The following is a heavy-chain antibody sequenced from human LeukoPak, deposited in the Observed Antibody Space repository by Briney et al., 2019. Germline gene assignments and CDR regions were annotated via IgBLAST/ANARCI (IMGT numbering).Heavy chain of an antibody. CDR3: ARGGPYYDFLPGFFDY. Sequence: SGGSLRLSCAASGFTFSSYGMHWVRQAPGKGLEWVAVIWYDGSNKYYADSVKGRFTISRDNSKNTLYLQMNSLRAEDTAVYYCARGGPYYDFLPGFFDYWGQGTLVTVSS. CDR1: GFTFSSYG. V-gene: IGHV3-33*01. CDR2: IWYDGSNK. D-gene: IGHD3-9*01. J-gene: IGHJ4*02.